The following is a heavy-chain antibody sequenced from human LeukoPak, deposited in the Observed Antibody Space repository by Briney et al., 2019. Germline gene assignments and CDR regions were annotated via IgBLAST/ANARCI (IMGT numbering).Heavy chain of an antibody. CDR3: ARRRVTVIIVSTFDS. V-gene: IGHV4-34*01. D-gene: IGHD3-22*01. Sequence: SETLSLTCAVYGGSFTNYFWSWVRQSPGKGLEWIGEVADYGSVNYNPSLQSRVTISLDTSKNHFSLKVSSMTAADTAVYYCARRRVTVIIVSTFDSWGQGTLVTVSS. J-gene: IGHJ4*02. CDR1: GGSFTNYF. CDR2: VADYGSV.